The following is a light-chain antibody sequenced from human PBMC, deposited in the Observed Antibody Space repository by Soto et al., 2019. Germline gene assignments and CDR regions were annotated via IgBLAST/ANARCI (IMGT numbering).Light chain of an antibody. CDR3: QSYDSSLSGPI. CDR2: DNV. CDR1: NSNIGAGYD. V-gene: IGLV1-40*01. J-gene: IGLJ2*01. Sequence: QSVLAQTPSVSGVPGQGITISCIGNNSNIGAGYDVHWYQQLPGRAPTLLIYDNVNRPSGVPARFSGSRSVTSASLAITGLQTDDEADYYCQSYDSSLSGPIFGGGTKLTVL.